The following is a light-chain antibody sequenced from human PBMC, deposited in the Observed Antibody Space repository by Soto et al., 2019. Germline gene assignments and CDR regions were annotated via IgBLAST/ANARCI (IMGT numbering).Light chain of an antibody. CDR1: QSVSSY. Sequence: EIVLTQSPATLSLSPGERVTLSCRASQSVSSYLAWYQQKPGQAPRLLIYDASNRATGIPARFSGGGSGTDFILTISSLEPEDFAVYYCQQRFNWPRFTFGQGTKLEIK. CDR2: DAS. J-gene: IGKJ2*01. V-gene: IGKV3-11*01. CDR3: QQRFNWPRFT.